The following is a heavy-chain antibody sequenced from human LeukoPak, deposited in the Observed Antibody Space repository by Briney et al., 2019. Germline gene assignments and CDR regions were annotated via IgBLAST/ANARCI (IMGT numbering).Heavy chain of an antibody. D-gene: IGHD5-24*01. J-gene: IGHJ4*02. Sequence: SETLSLTCGVSGGAITNYYWNWIRQAPGKGLEWLGYIYYTGSTTYNPSVKSRITISLDTSKKQISLKLRSVTAADTAVYYCARDARRDGYKSLGFDYWGQGTLVTVSS. CDR3: ARDARRDGYKSLGFDY. V-gene: IGHV4-59*01. CDR1: GGAITNYY. CDR2: IYYTGST.